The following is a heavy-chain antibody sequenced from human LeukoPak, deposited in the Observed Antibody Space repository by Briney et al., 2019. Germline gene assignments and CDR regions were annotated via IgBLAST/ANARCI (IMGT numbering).Heavy chain of an antibody. Sequence: GGSLRLSCAASGSTFSSYAMSWVRQAPGKGLEWVSAISGSGGSTYYADSVKGRFTISRDNSKNTLYLQMNSLRAEDTAVYYCAKDRSGYSYGYGYFDYWGQGTLVTVSS. CDR3: AKDRSGYSYGYGYFDY. V-gene: IGHV3-23*01. CDR2: ISGSGGST. J-gene: IGHJ4*02. CDR1: GSTFSSYA. D-gene: IGHD5-18*01.